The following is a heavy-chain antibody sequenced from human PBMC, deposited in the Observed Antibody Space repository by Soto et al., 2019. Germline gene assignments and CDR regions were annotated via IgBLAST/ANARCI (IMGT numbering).Heavy chain of an antibody. V-gene: IGHV3-23*01. CDR3: AKRVAYSSSSAYFDY. CDR1: VFTFSSYG. J-gene: IGHJ4*02. CDR2: INDSGDT. D-gene: IGHD6-6*01. Sequence: GWSLRLSCASSVFTFSSYGMSWVRQAPGKGLEWVSSINDSGDTYYGDSVKGRFTISRDNSKNTLYLQLNSLSAEDTAVHYCAKRVAYSSSSAYFDYWAQGTLVTVSS.